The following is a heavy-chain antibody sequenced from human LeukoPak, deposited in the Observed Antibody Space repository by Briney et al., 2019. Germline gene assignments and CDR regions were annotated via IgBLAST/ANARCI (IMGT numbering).Heavy chain of an antibody. D-gene: IGHD1-20*01. J-gene: IGHJ4*02. CDR3: ARGSLLTGAIDY. V-gene: IGHV3-21*01. CDR1: GFTFSSYW. Sequence: GGSLRLSCAASGFTFSSYWMSWVRQAPGKGLEWVSSISSSSSYIYYTDSVKGRFTISRDNAKNSLYLQMNSLRAEDTAVYYCARGSLLTGAIDYWGQGTLVTVSS. CDR2: ISSSSSYI.